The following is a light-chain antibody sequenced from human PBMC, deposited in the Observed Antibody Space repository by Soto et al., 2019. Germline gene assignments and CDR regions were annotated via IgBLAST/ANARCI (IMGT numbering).Light chain of an antibody. CDR2: EVT. CDR3: VSYTSRSTWV. CDR1: SSDVGGYDY. Sequence: QSVLTQPASVSGSPGQSITISCTGTSSDVGGYDYVSWFQQHPGKVPKVLIYEVTNRPSGISNRFSGSKSGNTASLTISGLQAEDEADYYCVSYTSRSTWVFGGGTKLTVL. V-gene: IGLV2-14*01. J-gene: IGLJ3*02.